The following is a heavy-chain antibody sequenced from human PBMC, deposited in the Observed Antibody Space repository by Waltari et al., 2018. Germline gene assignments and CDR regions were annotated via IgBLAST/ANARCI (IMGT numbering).Heavy chain of an antibody. CDR2: IIPIFGTA. CDR3: ARANYDILTGYQYYFDY. CDR1: GGTFSSYA. Sequence: QVQLVQSGAEVKKSGSSVKVSCKASGGTFSSYAISWVRQAPGQGLEWMGGIIPIFGTANYAQKFQGRVTITADESTSTAYMELSSLRSEDTAVYYCARANYDILTGYQYYFDYWGQGTLVTVSS. J-gene: IGHJ4*02. V-gene: IGHV1-69*01. D-gene: IGHD3-9*01.